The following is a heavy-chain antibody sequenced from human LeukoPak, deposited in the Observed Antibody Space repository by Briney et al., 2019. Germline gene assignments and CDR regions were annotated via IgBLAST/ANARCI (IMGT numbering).Heavy chain of an antibody. CDR1: GFTFSSYS. Sequence: PGGSLRLSCAASGFTFSSYSMNWVRQAPGKGLEWVSSISSSSSYIYYADSVEGRFTISRDNAKNSLYLQMNSLRAEDTAVYYCARDRTAAGMTYFDYWGQGTLVTVSS. CDR3: ARDRTAAGMTYFDY. D-gene: IGHD6-13*01. J-gene: IGHJ4*02. CDR2: ISSSSSYI. V-gene: IGHV3-21*01.